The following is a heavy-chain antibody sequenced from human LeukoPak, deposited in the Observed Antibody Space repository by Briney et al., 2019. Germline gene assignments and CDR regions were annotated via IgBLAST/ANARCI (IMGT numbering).Heavy chain of an antibody. CDR3: TRFAWGSWIWDY. Sequence: GGSLRLSCAASGFTFSDYYMSWIRQAPGKGLEWVSYISTTSSYIGYADSVKGRFTISRDNAKNSLYLQMNSLRVEDTAVYYCTRFAWGSWIWDYRGQGTLVTVSS. D-gene: IGHD7-27*01. J-gene: IGHJ4*02. V-gene: IGHV3-11*06. CDR2: ISTTSSYI. CDR1: GFTFSDYY.